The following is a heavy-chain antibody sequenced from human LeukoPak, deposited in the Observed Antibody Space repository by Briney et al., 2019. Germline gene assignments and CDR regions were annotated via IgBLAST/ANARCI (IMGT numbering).Heavy chain of an antibody. CDR3: AKDLESYYGSGVDY. D-gene: IGHD3-10*01. Sequence: GGSLRLSCAASGFTFSSYWMSWVRQAPGKGLEWVANINQDGSEKYYVDSVKGRFTISRDNSKNTLYLQMNSLRAEDTALYYCAKDLESYYGSGVDYWGQGTLVTVSS. J-gene: IGHJ4*02. V-gene: IGHV3-7*01. CDR2: INQDGSEK. CDR1: GFTFSSYW.